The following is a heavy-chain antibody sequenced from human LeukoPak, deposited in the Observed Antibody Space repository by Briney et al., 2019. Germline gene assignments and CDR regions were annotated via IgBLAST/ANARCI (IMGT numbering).Heavy chain of an antibody. J-gene: IGHJ4*02. CDR2: IRGKAYGGTT. D-gene: IGHD4-17*01. CDR3: TRENGDYAVDY. CDR1: GFTFGDYA. Sequence: GGSLRLSCTASGFTFGDYAMSWFRQAPGKGLEWVGFIRGKAYGGTTEYAASVKGRFTISRDDSKSIAYLQMNSLKTEDTAVYYCTRENGDYAVDYWGQGTLVTVSS. V-gene: IGHV3-49*03.